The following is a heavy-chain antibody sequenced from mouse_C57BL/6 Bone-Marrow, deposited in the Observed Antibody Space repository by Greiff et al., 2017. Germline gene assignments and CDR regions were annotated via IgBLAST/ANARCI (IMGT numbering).Heavy chain of an antibody. V-gene: IGHV5-17*01. CDR2: ISSGSSTS. J-gene: IGHJ3*01. CDR3: ARGGNYLFAY. Sequence: EVQLVESGGGLVKPGGSLKLSCAASGFTFSDYGMHWVRQAPEKGLAWVAYISSGSSTSYYADTVKGRFTISIDNAKNTLFLQMTLRRSEDTAMYYCARGGNYLFAYWGQGTLVTVSA. CDR1: GFTFSDYG. D-gene: IGHD2-1*01.